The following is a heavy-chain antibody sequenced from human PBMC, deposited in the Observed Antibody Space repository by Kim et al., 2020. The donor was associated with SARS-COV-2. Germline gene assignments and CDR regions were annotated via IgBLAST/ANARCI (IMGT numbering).Heavy chain of an antibody. CDR2: THFTGKS. D-gene: IGHD3-22*01. CDR1: GDSKDDYY. J-gene: IGHJ4*02. V-gene: IGHV4-59*01. CDR3: VTKRADSSGFIDY. Sequence: SETLSLTCTVSGDSKDDYYWSWVRQPPGKGLEWIGYTHFTGKSNYHPSLMSRVTISTDTFKTQFSLQLTSVTAADTAVYYCVTKRADSSGFIDYWGQGTLVTVSS.